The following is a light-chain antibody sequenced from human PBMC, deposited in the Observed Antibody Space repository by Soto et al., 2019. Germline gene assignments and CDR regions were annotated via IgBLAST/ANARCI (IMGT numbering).Light chain of an antibody. J-gene: IGKJ5*01. CDR2: KAS. CDR3: QQYYSYPIT. Sequence: DVQITQAPSILSASVGGRVTITCRASQSISSWLAWYQQKPGKAPNLLIHKASHLESGVPSRFSGSGSGTDFTLTISCLQSEDFATYYCQQYYSYPITFGQGTRLEIK. CDR1: QSISSW. V-gene: IGKV1-5*03.